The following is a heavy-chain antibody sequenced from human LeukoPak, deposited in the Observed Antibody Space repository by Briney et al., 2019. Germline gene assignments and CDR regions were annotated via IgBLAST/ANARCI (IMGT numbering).Heavy chain of an antibody. V-gene: IGHV1-69*06. CDR2: IIPIFGTA. J-gene: IGHJ4*02. D-gene: IGHD1-26*01. CDR3: ARGPRGGATRYYFEY. CDR1: GGTFSSYA. Sequence: SVKVSCKASGGTFSSYATSWVRQAPGQGLEWMGRIIPIFGTANCAQKFQGRVTITADKSTSTAYMELSSLRSEDTAVYYCARGPRGGATRYYFEYWGQGTLVTVSS.